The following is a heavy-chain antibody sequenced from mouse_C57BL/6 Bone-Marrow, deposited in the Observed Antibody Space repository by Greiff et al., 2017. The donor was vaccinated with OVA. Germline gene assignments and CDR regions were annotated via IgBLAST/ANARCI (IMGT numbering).Heavy chain of an antibody. CDR1: GYTFTDHT. D-gene: IGHD2-4*01. J-gene: IGHJ2*01. Sequence: VQLQQSDAELVKPGASVKISCKVSGYTFTDHTIPWMKQRPEQGLEWIGYIYPRDGSTKYNEKFKGKATFTADKSSSTSYMQLNSLTSEDSAVYFCAEYDYDENYFDYWGQGTTLTVSS. V-gene: IGHV1-78*01. CDR2: IYPRDGST. CDR3: AEYDYDENYFDY.